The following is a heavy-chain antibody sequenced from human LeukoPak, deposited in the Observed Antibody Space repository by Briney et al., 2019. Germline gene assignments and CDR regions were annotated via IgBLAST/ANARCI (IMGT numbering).Heavy chain of an antibody. CDR3: AHPIRSSGYYLN. D-gene: IGHD3-22*01. CDR1: GFSLSTSGVG. V-gene: IGHV2-5*01. CDR2: IYWNDDK. J-gene: IGHJ4*02. Sequence: SGPTLVKPTQTLTLTCTFSGFSLSTSGVGVGWIRQPPGKALEWLALIYWNDDKRSSPSLENRLTITKDTSKNQVVLTMTNMDPVDTATYYCAHPIRSSGYYLNWGQGTLVTVSS.